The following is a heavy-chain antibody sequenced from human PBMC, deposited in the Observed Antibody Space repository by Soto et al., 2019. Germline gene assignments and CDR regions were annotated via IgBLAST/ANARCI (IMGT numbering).Heavy chain of an antibody. CDR1: GGSISTYY. CDR2: INYSGST. D-gene: IGHD6-19*01. CDR3: ARGSGWYYD. Sequence: QVQLQESGPGLVKPSETLSLTCTVSGGSISTYYWSWIRQPPGKGLEWIGNINYSGSTNYNPSLQRRVIISVDTHKKQFSLTLRSVTAADTAVYLCARGSGWYYDWGQGALVPGSS. V-gene: IGHV4-59*01. J-gene: IGHJ4*02.